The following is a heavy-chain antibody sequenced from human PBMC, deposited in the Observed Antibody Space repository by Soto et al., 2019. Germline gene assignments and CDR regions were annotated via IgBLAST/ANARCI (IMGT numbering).Heavy chain of an antibody. Sequence: QVQLVQSGAEVKKPGSSVKVSCKVSGGTFRSYAISWVRQAPGQGLEWMGEIIPIFDTTSYAQSLQGRVTITSDETTSTACVALASLASEDTAIWFCARPTSTSSTPGIPYSGMDVWGQGTTVSVAS. CDR2: IIPIFDTT. J-gene: IGHJ6*02. D-gene: IGHD2-2*01. CDR3: ARPTSTSSTPGIPYSGMDV. CDR1: GGTFRSYA. V-gene: IGHV1-69*01.